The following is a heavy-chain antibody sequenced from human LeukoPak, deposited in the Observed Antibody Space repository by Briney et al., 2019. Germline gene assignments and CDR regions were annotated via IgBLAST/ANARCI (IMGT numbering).Heavy chain of an antibody. J-gene: IGHJ4*02. Sequence: PSETLSLTCAVYGGSFSVYYWSCIRHPPGKGLEWIGEINHSGSTNYNPSLKSRVTISVDTSKNQFSLKLSSVTAADTAVYYCARQRRALYYYDSSGQFLFDYWGQGTLVTVSS. CDR3: ARQRRALYYYDSSGQFLFDY. V-gene: IGHV4-34*01. D-gene: IGHD3-22*01. CDR2: INHSGST. CDR1: GGSFSVYY.